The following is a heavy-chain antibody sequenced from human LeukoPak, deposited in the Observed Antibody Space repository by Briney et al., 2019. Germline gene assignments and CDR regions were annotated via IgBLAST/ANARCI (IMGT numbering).Heavy chain of an antibody. V-gene: IGHV4-59*01. J-gene: IGHJ5*02. CDR3: ARLRWSANWFDP. CDR1: GGSISSYY. CDR2: IYYSGST. D-gene: IGHD4-23*01. Sequence: PSETLSLTCTVSGGSISSYYWSWIRQPPGKGLEWIGYIYYSGSTNYNPSLKSRVTISVDTSKNQFSLKLSSVTAADTAVYYCARLRWSANWFDPWGQGTLVTVSS.